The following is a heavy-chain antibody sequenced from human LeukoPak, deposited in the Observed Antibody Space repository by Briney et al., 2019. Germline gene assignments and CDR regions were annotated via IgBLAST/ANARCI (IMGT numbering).Heavy chain of an antibody. V-gene: IGHV5-51*01. CDR3: ARHERGTYADY. CDR1: GSSFATYW. J-gene: IGHJ4*02. CDR2: IYPGDSDT. Sequence: GGPLQISCEGSGSSFATYWIGWVRQIPGKGLERMGIIYPGDSDTRYNPSVQGQVTISADKSINTAYRQWSSLKASDTAMYFCARHERGTYADYWGEGTLVTVSS. D-gene: IGHD1-26*01.